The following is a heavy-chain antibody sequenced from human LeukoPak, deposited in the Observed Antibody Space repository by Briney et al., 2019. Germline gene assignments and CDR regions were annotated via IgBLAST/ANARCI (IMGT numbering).Heavy chain of an antibody. CDR3: ARLRVTADAFDI. D-gene: IGHD4-17*01. V-gene: IGHV4-34*01. J-gene: IGHJ3*02. CDR2: IYYSGST. CDR1: GGSFSGYY. Sequence: PSETLSLTCAVYGGSFSGYYWSWIRQPPGKGLEWIGSIYYSGSTYYNPSLKSRVTISVDTSKNQFSLKLSSVTAADTAVYYCARLRVTADAFDIWGQGTMVTVSS.